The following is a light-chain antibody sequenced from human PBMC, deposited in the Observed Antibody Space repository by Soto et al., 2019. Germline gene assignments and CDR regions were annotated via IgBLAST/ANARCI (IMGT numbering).Light chain of an antibody. Sequence: DIQMTQSPSSVSASVGDRVTITCQASQDISNYLNWYQQKPGTAPKLLIFAASSLQSGVPSRFSGSRSGQDFTLTISSLQPEDFATYHCQQSYSSPPTFGQGTKVEIX. J-gene: IGKJ1*01. CDR3: QQSYSSPPT. V-gene: IGKV1-39*01. CDR2: AAS. CDR1: QDISNY.